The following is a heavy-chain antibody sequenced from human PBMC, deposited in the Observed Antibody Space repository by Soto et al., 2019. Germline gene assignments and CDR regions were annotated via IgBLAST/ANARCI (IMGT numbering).Heavy chain of an antibody. CDR1: GYTFTSYD. CDR2: ISAYSGST. Sequence: GASVKVSCKASGYTFTSYDINWVRQATGQGLEWMGWISAYSGSTKFAQKLQGRVTMTTDTSTTTAYMELRSLTSDDTAVYYCARDFTKSSSWPYYFDYWGQGTLVTVSS. CDR3: ARDFTKSSSWPYYFDY. V-gene: IGHV1-18*01. J-gene: IGHJ4*02. D-gene: IGHD6-13*01.